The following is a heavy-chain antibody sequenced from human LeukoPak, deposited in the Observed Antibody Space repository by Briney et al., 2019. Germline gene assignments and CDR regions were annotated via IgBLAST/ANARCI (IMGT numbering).Heavy chain of an antibody. Sequence: PSETLSLTCTVSDGSISSYYWSWIRQPPGKGLEWIGYIYYSGSTNYNPSLKSRVTISVDTSKNQFSLKLSSVTAVDTAVYYCARGGWALPLYSLDVWGQGTTVTVSS. V-gene: IGHV4-59*01. J-gene: IGHJ6*02. CDR1: DGSISSYY. D-gene: IGHD5-12*01. CDR2: IYYSGST. CDR3: ARGGWALPLYSLDV.